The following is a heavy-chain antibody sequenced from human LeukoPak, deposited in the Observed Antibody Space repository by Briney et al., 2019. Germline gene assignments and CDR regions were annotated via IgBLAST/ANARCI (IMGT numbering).Heavy chain of an antibody. D-gene: IGHD6-13*01. CDR3: ARDSSSWYWSGTFDY. J-gene: IGHJ4*02. Sequence: ASVKVSCKASGYTFTSYGISWVRQAPGQGLEWMGWISAYNGNTNYAQKLQGRVTMTTDTSTSTAYMELRSLRSDDTAVYYCARDSSSWYWSGTFDYWGQGTLVTVSS. CDR2: ISAYNGNT. V-gene: IGHV1-18*01. CDR1: GYTFTSYG.